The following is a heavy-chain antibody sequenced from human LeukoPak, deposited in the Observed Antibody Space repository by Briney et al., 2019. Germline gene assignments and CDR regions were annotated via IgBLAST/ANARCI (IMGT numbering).Heavy chain of an antibody. CDR3: ATQGIYSGSYYGV. CDR1: GFTFSDYY. J-gene: IGHJ1*01. CDR2: ITSSSSYT. Sequence: GGSLRLSCTASGFTFSDYYMNWIRQAPGKGLEWISYITSSSSYTKYADSVKGRFTMSRDNAKNSLYLQMNSLRAEDTAVYYCATQGIYSGSYYGVWGQGTLVTVSS. V-gene: IGHV3-11*06. D-gene: IGHD1-26*01.